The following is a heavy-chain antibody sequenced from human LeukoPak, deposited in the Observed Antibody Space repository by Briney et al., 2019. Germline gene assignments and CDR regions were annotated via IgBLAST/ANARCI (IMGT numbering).Heavy chain of an antibody. D-gene: IGHD6-6*01. CDR1: GFTVSNNF. J-gene: IGHJ6*03. Sequence: GGSLRLSCAASGFTVSNNFLTWVRQAPGKGLECVSLIYSGGFTTYADSVRGRFTISRDNSKNTLYLQMNSLRVEDTAIYFCARGGYRSSSAFYYMDVWGKGTTVTVSS. V-gene: IGHV3-53*01. CDR2: IYSGGFT. CDR3: ARGGYRSSSAFYYMDV.